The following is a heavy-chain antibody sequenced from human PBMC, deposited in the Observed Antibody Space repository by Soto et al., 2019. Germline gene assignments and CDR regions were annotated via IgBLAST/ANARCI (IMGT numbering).Heavy chain of an antibody. Sequence: ASVKVSCKASGGTFSSYAISWVRQAPGQGLEWMGGIIPIFGTANYAQKFQGRVTITADKSTSTAYMELSSLRSEDTAVYYCDRHRSGWYMDAFDIWGQGTMVTVSS. V-gene: IGHV1-69*06. CDR2: IIPIFGTA. J-gene: IGHJ3*02. CDR3: DRHRSGWYMDAFDI. D-gene: IGHD6-19*01. CDR1: GGTFSSYA.